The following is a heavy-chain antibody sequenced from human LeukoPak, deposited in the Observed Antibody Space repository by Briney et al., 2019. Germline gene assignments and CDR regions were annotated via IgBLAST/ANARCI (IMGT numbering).Heavy chain of an antibody. CDR3: ARDRGYCSGTNCYLFDY. J-gene: IGHJ4*02. V-gene: IGHV1-18*04. Sequence: GASVKVSCKASGYTFTSYGISWVRQAPGQGLEWMGWISAYNAKTNYAQKLQDRVIMTTDTSTSTAFMELTSLRSDDTAVYYCARDRGYCSGTNCYLFDYWGQGTLVTVSS. D-gene: IGHD2-2*01. CDR1: GYTFTSYG. CDR2: ISAYNAKT.